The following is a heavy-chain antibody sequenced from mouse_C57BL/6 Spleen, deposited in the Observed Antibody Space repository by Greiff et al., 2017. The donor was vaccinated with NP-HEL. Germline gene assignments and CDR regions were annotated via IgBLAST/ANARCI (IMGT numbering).Heavy chain of an antibody. CDR1: GYTFTDYE. Sequence: QVQLQQSGAELVRPGASVTLSCKASGYTFTDYEMHWVKQTPVHGLEWIGAIDPDTGGTAYNQKFKGKALLPADKSSSPAYMELRSLASGDSAVEYCTRAGTDFRSRCYIDFWGQGTTLTVSS. CDR2: IDPDTGGT. CDR3: TRAGTDFRSRCYIDF. V-gene: IGHV1-15*01. J-gene: IGHJ2*01.